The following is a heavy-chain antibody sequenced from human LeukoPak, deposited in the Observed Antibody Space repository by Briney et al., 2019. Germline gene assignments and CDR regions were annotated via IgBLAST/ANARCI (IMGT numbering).Heavy chain of an antibody. Sequence: GGSLRLSCATSGFTFSNAWMSWVRQAPGKGLEWVGRIKSKTDGGTTDYAAPVKGRFTISRDDSKNTLYLQMNSLKTEDTAVYYCTTGRIVVVVAATRGDFQHWGQGTLVTVSS. CDR3: TTGRIVVVVAATRGDFQH. CDR1: GFTFSNAW. J-gene: IGHJ1*01. CDR2: IKSKTDGGTT. D-gene: IGHD2-15*01. V-gene: IGHV3-15*01.